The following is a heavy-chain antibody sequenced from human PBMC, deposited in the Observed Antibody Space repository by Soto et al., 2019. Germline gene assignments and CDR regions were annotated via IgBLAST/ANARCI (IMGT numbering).Heavy chain of an antibody. Sequence: GGSLRLSCAASGFTFSSYGMHWVRQAPGKGLEWVAVISYDGSNKYYADSVKGRFTISRDNSKNTLYLQMNSLRAEDTAVYYCAKLAAAGYYYYGMDVWGQGTTVTVSS. CDR3: AKLAAAGYYYYGMDV. D-gene: IGHD6-13*01. CDR2: ISYDGSNK. V-gene: IGHV3-30*18. J-gene: IGHJ6*02. CDR1: GFTFSSYG.